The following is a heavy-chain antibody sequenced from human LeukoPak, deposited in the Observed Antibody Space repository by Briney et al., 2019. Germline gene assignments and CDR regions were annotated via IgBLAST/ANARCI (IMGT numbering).Heavy chain of an antibody. CDR2: ISSSSSYT. V-gene: IGHV3-11*06. J-gene: IGHJ4*02. CDR1: GFTFSDYY. Sequence: GGSLRLSCAASGFTFSDYYMSWIRQAPGKGLEWVSYISSSSSYTNYADSVKGRFTISRDNAKNSLYLQMNSLRAEDTAVYYCARLPSSGYGSGPVYYWGQGTLVTVSS. D-gene: IGHD3-10*01. CDR3: ARLPSSGYGSGPVYY.